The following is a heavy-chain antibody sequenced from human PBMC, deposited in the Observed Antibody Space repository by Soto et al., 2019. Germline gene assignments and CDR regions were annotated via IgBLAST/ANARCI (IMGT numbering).Heavy chain of an antibody. CDR1: GGSISSSSYY. V-gene: IGHV4-39*01. J-gene: IGHJ6*02. CDR2: IYYSGST. Sequence: PSETLSLTCTVSGGSISSSSYYWGWIRQPPGKGLEWIGSIYYSGSTYYNPSLKSRVTISVDTSKNQFSLKLSSVTAADTAVYYCATPSGVRGLKLGQWLVHHCGMDVWGQGTTVTVSS. D-gene: IGHD6-19*01. CDR3: ATPSGVRGLKLGQWLVHHCGMDV.